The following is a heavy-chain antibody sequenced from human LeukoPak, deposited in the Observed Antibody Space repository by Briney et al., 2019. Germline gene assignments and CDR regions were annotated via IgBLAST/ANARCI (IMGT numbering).Heavy chain of an antibody. CDR3: TRGKQPISHYYYDSSGYPKVPAFDY. Sequence: GGSLRLSCAASGFTFRSYGMNWVRQVPGKGLEWVGFIRSKAYGGTTEYAASVKGRFTISRDDSKSIAYLQMNSLKTEDTAVYYCTRGKQPISHYYYDSSGYPKVPAFDYWGQGTLVTVSS. CDR1: GFTFRSYG. J-gene: IGHJ4*02. CDR2: IRSKAYGGTT. D-gene: IGHD3-22*01. V-gene: IGHV3-49*04.